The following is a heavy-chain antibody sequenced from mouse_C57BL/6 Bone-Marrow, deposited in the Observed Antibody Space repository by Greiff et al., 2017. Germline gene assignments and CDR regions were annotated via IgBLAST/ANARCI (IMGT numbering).Heavy chain of an antibody. CDR1: GFTFSDAW. CDR2: IRNKANNHAT. Sequence: EVQLVESGGGLVQPGGSMKLSCAASGFTFSDAWMDWVRQSPEKGLEWVAEIRNKANNHATYYAESVKGRFTISRDDSKSSVYLQMNSLRAEDTGIYYCTAGYGYDYDGVDYWGQGTTLTVAS. J-gene: IGHJ2*01. CDR3: TAGYGYDYDGVDY. V-gene: IGHV6-6*01. D-gene: IGHD2-4*01.